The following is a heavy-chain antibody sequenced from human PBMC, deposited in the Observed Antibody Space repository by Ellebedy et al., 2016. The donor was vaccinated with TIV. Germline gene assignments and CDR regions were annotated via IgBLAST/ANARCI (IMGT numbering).Heavy chain of an antibody. Sequence: GESLKISCAASGFTFSSYAMHWVRQAPGKGLEWVAVISYDGSNKYYADSVKGRFTISRDNSKNTLYLQMNSLRAEDTAVYYCARDRGGVVATTNFDYWGQGTLVTVSS. CDR1: GFTFSSYA. J-gene: IGHJ4*02. CDR2: ISYDGSNK. V-gene: IGHV3-30*04. CDR3: ARDRGGVVATTNFDY. D-gene: IGHD5-12*01.